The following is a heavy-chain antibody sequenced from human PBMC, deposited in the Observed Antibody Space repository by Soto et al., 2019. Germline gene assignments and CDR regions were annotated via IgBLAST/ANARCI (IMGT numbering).Heavy chain of an antibody. CDR3: ARAFCSGGSCYSSYYFDY. D-gene: IGHD2-15*01. Sequence: GGSLRLSCAASGFTFSSYSMNWVRQAPGKGLEWVSYISSSSSTIYYADSVKGRFTISRDNAKNSLYLQMNSLRAEDTAVYYCARAFCSGGSCYSSYYFDYWGQGTLVTVSS. V-gene: IGHV3-48*01. CDR2: ISSSSSTI. J-gene: IGHJ4*02. CDR1: GFTFSSYS.